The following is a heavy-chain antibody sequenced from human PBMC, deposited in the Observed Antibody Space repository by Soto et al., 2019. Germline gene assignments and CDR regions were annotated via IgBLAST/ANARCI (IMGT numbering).Heavy chain of an antibody. Sequence: QVQLVESGGGVVQPGMSLRLSCAASGFTFSNFGMHWVRQAPGRGLEWVAVISYDGSTEYYADSVKGRFTISRDSSKYTLYLQMNSLRAEDTAVYYCAKTQSSSWYFGVDVWGQGTTVTVSS. J-gene: IGHJ6*02. D-gene: IGHD6-13*01. CDR3: AKTQSSSWYFGVDV. CDR2: ISYDGSTE. V-gene: IGHV3-30*18. CDR1: GFTFSNFG.